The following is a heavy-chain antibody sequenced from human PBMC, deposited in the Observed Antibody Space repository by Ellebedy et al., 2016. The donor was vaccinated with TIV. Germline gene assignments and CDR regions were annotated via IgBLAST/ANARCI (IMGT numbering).Heavy chain of an antibody. Sequence: SETLSLTXTVSGGSISSYYWSWIRQPPGKGLEWIGYIYYSGSTNYNPSLKSRVTISVDTSKNQFSLKLSSVTAADTAVYYCARGVGKWQPGIAAAGFDYWGQGTLVTVSS. D-gene: IGHD6-13*01. J-gene: IGHJ4*02. CDR3: ARGVGKWQPGIAAAGFDY. CDR2: IYYSGST. V-gene: IGHV4-59*01. CDR1: GGSISSYY.